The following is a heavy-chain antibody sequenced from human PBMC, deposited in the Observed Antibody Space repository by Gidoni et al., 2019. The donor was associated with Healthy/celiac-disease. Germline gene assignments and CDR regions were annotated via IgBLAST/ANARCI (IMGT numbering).Heavy chain of an antibody. V-gene: IGHV3-7*01. CDR3: ARDRYCTNGVCYKGGYYFDY. CDR1: GFTFSSYW. D-gene: IGHD2-8*01. Sequence: EVQLVESGGGLVQPGGSLRLSCAASGFTFSSYWMSLVRQAPGKGLEWVANIKQDGSEKYYVDSVKGRFTISRDNAKNSLYLQMNSLRAEDTAVYYCARDRYCTNGVCYKGGYYFDYWGQGTLVTVSS. J-gene: IGHJ4*02. CDR2: IKQDGSEK.